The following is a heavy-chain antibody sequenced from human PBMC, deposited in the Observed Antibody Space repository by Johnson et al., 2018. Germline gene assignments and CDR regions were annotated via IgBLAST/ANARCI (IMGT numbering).Heavy chain of an antibody. V-gene: IGHV3-9*01. D-gene: IGHD3-10*01. CDR2: ISWHGSNV. J-gene: IGHJ6*03. Sequence: VQLLESGGGLVQPGRSLRLSCIVSGFNFGDYAMHWVRQPPGKGLEWVSGISWHGSNVDYADSVEGRFTISRDNAKNSLYLEMNNLRPEDTALYYCAKDNDYYVAGSFHYMDVWGKGTTVTVSS. CDR3: AKDNDYYVAGSFHYMDV. CDR1: GFNFGDYA.